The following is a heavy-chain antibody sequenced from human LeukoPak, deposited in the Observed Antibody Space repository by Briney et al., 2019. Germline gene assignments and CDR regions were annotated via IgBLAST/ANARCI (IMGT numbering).Heavy chain of an antibody. CDR1: GFTSSDHY. CDR2: TRNKANSYTT. V-gene: IGHV3-72*01. J-gene: IGHJ4*02. Sequence: PGGSLRLSCAASGFTSSDHYIDWVRQAPGKGLEWVGRTRNKANSYTTEYDASVKGRFTISTDDLKTSVFLQMNSLMTEDTAVYYCARARRGSYPSSDYWGQGTLVTVSS. D-gene: IGHD1-26*01. CDR3: ARARRGSYPSSDY.